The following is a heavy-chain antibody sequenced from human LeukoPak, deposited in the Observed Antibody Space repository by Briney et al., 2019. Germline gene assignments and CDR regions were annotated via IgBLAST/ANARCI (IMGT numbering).Heavy chain of an antibody. J-gene: IGHJ6*02. CDR1: GYTFTSYY. Sequence: ASVKVSCKASGYTFTSYYMHWVRQAPGQGLEWMGIINPSGGSTSYAQKFQGRVTLTRDTSTSTVYMELSSLRSEDTAVYYCARDGRRAANNSYYYGMDVWGQGTTVTVSS. CDR3: ARDGRRAANNSYYYGMDV. D-gene: IGHD2-15*01. CDR2: INPSGGST. V-gene: IGHV1-46*01.